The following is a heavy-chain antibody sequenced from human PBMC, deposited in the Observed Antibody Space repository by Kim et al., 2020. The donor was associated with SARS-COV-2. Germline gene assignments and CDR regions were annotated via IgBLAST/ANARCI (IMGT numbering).Heavy chain of an antibody. CDR2: IKSKTDGGTT. J-gene: IGHJ4*02. CDR3: TTELILLYCSGGSCPQFDY. CDR1: GFTFSNAW. Sequence: GGSLRLSCAASGFTFSNAWMSWVRQAPGKGLEWVGRIKSKTDGGTTDYAAPVKGRFTISRDDSKNTLYLQMNSLKTEDTAVYYCTTELILLYCSGGSCPQFDYWGQGTLVTVSS. D-gene: IGHD2-15*01. V-gene: IGHV3-15*01.